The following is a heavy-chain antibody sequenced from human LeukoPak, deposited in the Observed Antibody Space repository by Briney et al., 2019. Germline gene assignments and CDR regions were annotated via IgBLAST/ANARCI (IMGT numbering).Heavy chain of an antibody. V-gene: IGHV3-30*04. CDR2: IAYDSRNT. Sequence: GRSLRLSCAASAFTFSDHSMHWVRQAPGKGLEWVSSIAYDSRNTYYADSVKGRFTISRDNSKNTLYLQLSSLRIEDAAVYYCARVGGGNYHPLDYWGQGTLVTVSS. J-gene: IGHJ4*02. D-gene: IGHD1-26*01. CDR3: ARVGGGNYHPLDY. CDR1: AFTFSDHS.